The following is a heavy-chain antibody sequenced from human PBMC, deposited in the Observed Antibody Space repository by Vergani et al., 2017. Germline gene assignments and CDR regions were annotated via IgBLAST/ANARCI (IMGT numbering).Heavy chain of an antibody. CDR2: IDWDDDK. CDR3: ARIRVDAYGGNHAFDI. CDR1: GFSLSTSGMC. D-gene: IGHD4-23*01. J-gene: IGHJ3*02. V-gene: IGHV2-70*01. Sequence: QVTLRESGPALVKPTQTLTLTCTFSGFSLSTSGMCVSWIRQPPGKALEWLALIDWDDDKYYSTSLKTRLTISKDTSKNQVVLTMTNMDPGDTATYYCARIRVDAYGGNHAFDIWGQGTMVTVSS.